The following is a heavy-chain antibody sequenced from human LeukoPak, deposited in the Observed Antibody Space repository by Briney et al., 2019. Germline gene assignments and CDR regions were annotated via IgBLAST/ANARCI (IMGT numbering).Heavy chain of an antibody. CDR2: INAGNGNT. Sequence: ASVKVSCKASGYTFTSYAMHWVRQAPRQRLEWMGWINAGNGNTKYSQKFQGRVTITRDTSASTAYMELSSLRSEDTAVYYCARGLGGYDYEFYYFDYWGQGTLVTVSS. V-gene: IGHV1-3*01. J-gene: IGHJ4*02. CDR3: ARGLGGYDYEFYYFDY. CDR1: GYTFTSYA. D-gene: IGHD5-12*01.